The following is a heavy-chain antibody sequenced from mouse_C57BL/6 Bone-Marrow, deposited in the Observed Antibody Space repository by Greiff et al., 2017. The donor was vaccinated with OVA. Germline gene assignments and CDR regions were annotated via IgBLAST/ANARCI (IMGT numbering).Heavy chain of an antibody. CDR3: ASGGDYYGSSSYYAMDY. V-gene: IGHV1-69*01. J-gene: IGHJ4*01. CDR2: IDPSDSYT. D-gene: IGHD1-1*01. Sequence: QVQLQQPGAELVMPGASVKLSCKASGYTFTSYWMHWVKQRPGQGLECIGEIDPSDSYTNYNQKFKGKSTLTVDKSSSTAYMQLSSLTSEDSAVYYCASGGDYYGSSSYYAMDYWGQGTSVTVSS. CDR1: GYTFTSYW.